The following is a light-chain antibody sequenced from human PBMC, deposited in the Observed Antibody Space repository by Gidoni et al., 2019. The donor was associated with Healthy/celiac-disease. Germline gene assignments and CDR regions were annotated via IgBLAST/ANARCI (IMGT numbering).Light chain of an antibody. CDR1: QSVLYSSNNKNY. Sequence: DTVMTQSPDSLAVSPGERATINCKSSQSVLYSSNNKNYLAWYQQKPGQPPKLLIYWASTRESGVPDRFSGSGSGTDFTLTISSLQAEDVAVYYCQQYYSTPHTFXQXTKLEIK. J-gene: IGKJ2*01. CDR2: WAS. CDR3: QQYYSTPHT. V-gene: IGKV4-1*01.